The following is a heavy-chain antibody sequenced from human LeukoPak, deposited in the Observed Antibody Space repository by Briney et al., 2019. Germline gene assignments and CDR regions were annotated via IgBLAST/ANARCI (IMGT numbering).Heavy chain of an antibody. Sequence: PSETLSLTCAVYGGSFSGYYWSWIRQPPGKGLEWIGEINHSGSTNYNPSLKSRVTISVDTSKNQFSLKLSSVTAADTAVYYCARGGHSDYYDSSGYCDYWGQGTLVTVSS. CDR1: GGSFSGYY. J-gene: IGHJ4*02. CDR2: INHSGST. D-gene: IGHD3-22*01. CDR3: ARGGHSDYYDSSGYCDY. V-gene: IGHV4-34*01.